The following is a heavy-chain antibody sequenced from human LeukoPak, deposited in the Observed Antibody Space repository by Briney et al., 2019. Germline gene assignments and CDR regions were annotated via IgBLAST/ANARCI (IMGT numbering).Heavy chain of an antibody. J-gene: IGHJ6*03. V-gene: IGHV3-30*02. D-gene: IGHD2-15*01. CDR3: AKDGGGWFLYYYYYYMDV. Sequence: GGSLRLSCAASGFTFGSYGMHWVRQAPGKGLEWVAFIRYDGSNKYYADSVKGRFTTSRDNSKNTLYLQMNSLRAEDTAVYYCAKDGGGWFLYYYYYYMDVWGKGTTVTISS. CDR2: IRYDGSNK. CDR1: GFTFGSYG.